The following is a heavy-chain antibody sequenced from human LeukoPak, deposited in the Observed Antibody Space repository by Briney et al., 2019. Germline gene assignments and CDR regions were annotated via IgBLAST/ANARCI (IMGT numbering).Heavy chain of an antibody. V-gene: IGHV1-8*01. Sequence: ASVKVSCKASGYTFTSYDINWVRQATGQGLEWMGWMNPNSGNTGYAQKFQGRVTMTWNTSISTAYMELSSLRSEDTAVYYCARDSGRDIVVVPAASNWFDPWGQGTLVTVSS. CDR1: GYTFTSYD. J-gene: IGHJ5*02. D-gene: IGHD2-2*01. CDR3: ARDSGRDIVVVPAASNWFDP. CDR2: MNPNSGNT.